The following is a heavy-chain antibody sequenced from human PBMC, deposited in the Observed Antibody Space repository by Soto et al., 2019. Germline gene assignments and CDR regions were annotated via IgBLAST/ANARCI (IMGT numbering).Heavy chain of an antibody. J-gene: IGHJ4*02. D-gene: IGHD6-13*01. CDR2: IYYSWST. CDR1: GGSISSGGYY. V-gene: IGHV4-31*03. CDR3: ASSSSSWPYFDY. Sequence: QVQLQESGPGLVKPSQTLSLTCTVSGGSISSGGYYWSWIRQHPGKGLEWIGYIYYSWSTYYNPSLKIRVTISVDTSKNQFSLKLSSVTAADTAVYYCASSSSSWPYFDYWGQGTLVTVSS.